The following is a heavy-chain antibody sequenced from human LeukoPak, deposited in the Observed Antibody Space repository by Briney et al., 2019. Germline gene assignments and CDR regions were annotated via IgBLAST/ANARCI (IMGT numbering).Heavy chain of an antibody. J-gene: IGHJ6*03. CDR3: AREAGDILTGGYIDV. D-gene: IGHD3-9*01. CDR1: GFTVSSNY. V-gene: IGHV3-66*02. CDR2: IYSAGDT. Sequence: GGSLRLSCAGSGFTVSSNYMSWVRQAPGKGLEWVSVIYSAGDTYYANSVEGRFTISRDNSKNTLYLQMNSLGAEDTAVYYCAREAGDILTGGYIDVWGKGTTVTVSS.